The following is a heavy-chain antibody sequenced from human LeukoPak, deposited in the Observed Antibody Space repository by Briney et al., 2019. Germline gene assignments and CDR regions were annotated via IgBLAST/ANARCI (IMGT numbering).Heavy chain of an antibody. CDR2: ISSSSSYI. D-gene: IGHD2-15*01. CDR3: ARVYCSGGSCYDY. CDR1: GFTFSSYA. Sequence: SGGSLRLSCAASGFTFSSYAMSWVRQAPGKGLQWVSSISSSSSYIYYADSVKGRFTISRDNAKNSLYLQMNSLRAEDTAVYYCARVYCSGGSCYDYWGQGTLVTVSS. V-gene: IGHV3-21*01. J-gene: IGHJ4*02.